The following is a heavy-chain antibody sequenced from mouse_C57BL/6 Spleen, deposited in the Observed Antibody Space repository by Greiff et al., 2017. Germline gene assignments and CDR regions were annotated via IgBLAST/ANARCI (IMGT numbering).Heavy chain of an antibody. V-gene: IGHV1-66*01. CDR2: IYPGSGNT. CDR3: AREGFYDYDAWFAY. CDR1: GYSFTSYS. Sequence: QVQLQQSGPELVKPGASVKISCKASGYSFTSYSIHWVKQRPGQGLEWIGWIYPGSGNTKYNEKFKGKATLTADTSSSTAYMQLSSLTSEDSAVYYCAREGFYDYDAWFAYWGQGTLVTVSA. D-gene: IGHD2-4*01. J-gene: IGHJ3*01.